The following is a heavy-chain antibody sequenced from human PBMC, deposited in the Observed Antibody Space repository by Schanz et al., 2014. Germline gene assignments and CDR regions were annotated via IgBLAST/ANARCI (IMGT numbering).Heavy chain of an antibody. CDR2: ICSRRTV. Sequence: QVQLVESGGGLVKPGGSLRLSCAASGFTFSDYCMVWIRQAPGKGLEWVSYICSRRTVKYADSVKGRFTISRDNAKSSLYLQMNSLRAEDTAVYYCTIMVRRSTGFDYWGQGTLVTVSS. V-gene: IGHV3-11*04. CDR3: TIMVRRSTGFDY. CDR1: GFTFSDYC. J-gene: IGHJ4*02. D-gene: IGHD3-10*01.